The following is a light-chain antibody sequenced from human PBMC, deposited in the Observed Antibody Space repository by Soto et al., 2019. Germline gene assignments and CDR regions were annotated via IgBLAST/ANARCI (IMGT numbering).Light chain of an antibody. CDR3: QQRNTWPT. Sequence: EIVLTQSPVTLSLSPGERATLSCRASQSVNTFLAWYQQKPDQAPRLLIYDASKRAPGIPARFSGSGSGADFTLIISRLEPEDFAVYYCQQRNTWPTFGQGTKLEIK. CDR1: QSVNTF. CDR2: DAS. J-gene: IGKJ2*01. V-gene: IGKV3-11*01.